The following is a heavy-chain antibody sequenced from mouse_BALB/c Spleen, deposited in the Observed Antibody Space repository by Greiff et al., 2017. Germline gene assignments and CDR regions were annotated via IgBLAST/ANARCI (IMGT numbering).Heavy chain of an antibody. D-gene: IGHD1-1*01. CDR2: IRNKANGYTT. Sequence: EVKLVESGGGLVQPGGSLRLSCATSGFTFTDYYMSWVRQPPGKALEWLGFIRNKANGYTTEYSASVKGRFTISRDNSQSILYLQINTLRAEDSATYYCARITTVVGGADYWGQGTTLTVSS. CDR3: ARITTVVGGADY. V-gene: IGHV7-3*02. CDR1: GFTFTDYY. J-gene: IGHJ2*01.